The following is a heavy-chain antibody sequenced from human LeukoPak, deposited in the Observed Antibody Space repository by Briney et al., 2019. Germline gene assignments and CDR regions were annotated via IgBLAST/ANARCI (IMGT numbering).Heavy chain of an antibody. D-gene: IGHD4-23*01. CDR1: AFTFSSYW. J-gene: IGHJ4*02. V-gene: IGHV3-7*01. CDR3: ARDRGYSSFDY. CDR2: IKEDGSEI. Sequence: GGSLRLSCEASAFTFSSYWMSWVRQAPGKGLQWVANIKEDGSEINYVDSVKGRFTISRDNAKNSLFLQMNSLRVEDTAVYYCARDRGYSSFDYWGQGTLVTVSS.